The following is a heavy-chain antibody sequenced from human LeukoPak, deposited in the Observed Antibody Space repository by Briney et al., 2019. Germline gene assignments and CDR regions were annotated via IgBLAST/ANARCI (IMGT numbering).Heavy chain of an antibody. J-gene: IGHJ4*02. CDR2: IKQDGSEK. D-gene: IGHD1-1*01. V-gene: IGHV3-7*01. CDR1: GFTSSSYW. CDR3: ARDKIEGPTKLDY. Sequence: GGSLRLSCAASGFTSSSYWMSWVRQAPGKGLEWVANIKQDGSEKYYVDSLKGRFTISRDNAKNSLYLQMNSLRAEDTAVYYCARDKIEGPTKLDYWGQGILVTVSS.